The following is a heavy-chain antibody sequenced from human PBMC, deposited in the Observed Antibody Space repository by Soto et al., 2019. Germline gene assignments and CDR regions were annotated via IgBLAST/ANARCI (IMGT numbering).Heavy chain of an antibody. D-gene: IGHD3-16*01. CDR1: GFKFSSYA. CDR3: AKDRRAGGNSAFYFDF. CDR2: ISATGGGT. J-gene: IGHJ5*01. Sequence: GGSLRLSCAASGFKFSSYAMSWVRQAPGKGLEWVSLISATGGGTYYADSVKGRFTISRDNSDNTLYLQVHSLRAEDTAVYYCAKDRRAGGNSAFYFDFWGQGAQVTASS. V-gene: IGHV3-23*01.